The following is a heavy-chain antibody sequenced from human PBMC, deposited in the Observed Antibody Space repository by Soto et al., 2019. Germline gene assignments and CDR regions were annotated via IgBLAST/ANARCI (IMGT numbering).Heavy chain of an antibody. CDR3: AKDPEWGRYDFWSGYFDY. CDR2: ISYDGSNK. CDR1: GFTFSSYG. V-gene: IGHV3-30*18. D-gene: IGHD3-3*01. J-gene: IGHJ4*02. Sequence: QVQLVESGGGVVQPGRSPRLSCAASGFTFSSYGMHWVRQAPGKGLEWVAVISYDGSNKYYADSVKGRFTISRDNSKNTLYLQMNSLRAEDTAVYYCAKDPEWGRYDFWSGYFDYWGQGTLVTVSS.